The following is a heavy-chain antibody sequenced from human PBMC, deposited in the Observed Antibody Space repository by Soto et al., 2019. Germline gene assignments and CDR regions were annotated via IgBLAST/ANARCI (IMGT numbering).Heavy chain of an antibody. Sequence: SETLSLTCAVSGGSISSSNWWSWVRQPPGKGLEWIGEIYHSGSTNYNPSLKSRVTISVDKSKNQFSLKLSSVTAADTAVYYCARVRVLRYFDWLWPYYYYYGLDVWGQGTTVTVSS. J-gene: IGHJ6*02. D-gene: IGHD3-9*01. CDR3: ARVRVLRYFDWLWPYYYYYGLDV. V-gene: IGHV4-4*02. CDR2: IYHSGST. CDR1: GGSISSSNW.